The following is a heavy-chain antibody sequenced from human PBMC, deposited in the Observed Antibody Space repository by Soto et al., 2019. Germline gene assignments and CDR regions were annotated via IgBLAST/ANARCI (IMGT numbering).Heavy chain of an antibody. J-gene: IGHJ4*02. V-gene: IGHV4-31*03. CDR1: GGSISSGGYY. CDR2: IYYSGST. Sequence: LSLTCTVSGGSISSGGYYWSWIRQHPGKGLEWIGYIYYSGSTYYNPSLKSRVTISVDTSKNQFSLKLSSVTAADTAVYYCARGSNYYDSSGYPYYFDYWGQGTLVTVSS. CDR3: ARGSNYYDSSGYPYYFDY. D-gene: IGHD3-22*01.